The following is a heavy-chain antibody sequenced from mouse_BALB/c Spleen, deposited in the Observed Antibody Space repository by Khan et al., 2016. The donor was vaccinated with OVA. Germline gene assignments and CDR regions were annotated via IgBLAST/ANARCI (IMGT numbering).Heavy chain of an antibody. J-gene: IGHJ4*01. V-gene: IGHV2-6*02. CDR1: GFSLTTYG. D-gene: IGHD2-3*01. CDR3: ARWFDGYSSLYAMDY. Sequence: QVQLKQSGPGLVAPSQSLSITCTVSGFSLTTYGVHWVRQHPGKGLEWLVVIWSDGSTNYNSVLKSRLSISKDNSKSQVFLKMNSLQTDDTAMYYCARWFDGYSSLYAMDYWGQGTSVTVSS. CDR2: IWSDGST.